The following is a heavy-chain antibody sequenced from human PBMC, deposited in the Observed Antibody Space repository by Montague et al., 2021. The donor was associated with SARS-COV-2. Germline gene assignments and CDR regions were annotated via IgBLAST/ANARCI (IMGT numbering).Heavy chain of an antibody. CDR3: ARKEVKYSSVWSTGGNWFDP. CDR1: GGSISSGSYY. D-gene: IGHD6-13*01. J-gene: IGHJ5*02. V-gene: IGHV4-39*01. Sequence: SETLSLTCTVSGGSISSGSYYWGWIRQPPGKGLEWIGSIYYSGSTYYNPSLKSRVTISVDTSKNQFSLKLSSVTAADTAVYYCARKEVKYSSVWSTGGNWFDPWGQGTLVTVSS. CDR2: IYYSGST.